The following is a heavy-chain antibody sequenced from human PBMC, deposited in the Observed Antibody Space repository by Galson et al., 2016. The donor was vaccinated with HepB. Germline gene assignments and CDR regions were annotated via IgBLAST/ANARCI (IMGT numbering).Heavy chain of an antibody. D-gene: IGHD1-14*01. CDR3: TTALVPENYFDS. V-gene: IGHV3-15*01. CDR2: IKSKSFGATI. J-gene: IGHJ4*01. CDR1: GFNFTNAW. Sequence: SLRLSCAASGFNFTNAWMRWVRQAPGKGLEWVARIKSKSFGATIDYAAPVKGRFTISRDDSENTSHLQMNSLKPEDTAVYYCTTALVPENYFDSWGHGILVTFSS.